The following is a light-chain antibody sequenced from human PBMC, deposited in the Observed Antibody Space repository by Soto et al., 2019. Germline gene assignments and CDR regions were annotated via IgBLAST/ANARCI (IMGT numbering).Light chain of an antibody. CDR2: GAS. V-gene: IGKV3-15*01. CDR3: QQVNVYPST. Sequence: ETVMTQSPATLSVSPGERATLSCRASQSVSSNLAWYQQKPGQAPRLLIYGASTRATGIPARFSGGGSGTDFTLTISSLQPEDFATYYCQQVNVYPSTFGGGTKVEIK. CDR1: QSVSSN. J-gene: IGKJ4*01.